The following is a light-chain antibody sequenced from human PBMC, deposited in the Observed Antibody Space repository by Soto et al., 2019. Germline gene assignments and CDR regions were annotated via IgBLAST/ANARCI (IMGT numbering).Light chain of an antibody. CDR2: GAS. V-gene: IGKV3-20*01. J-gene: IGKJ3*01. CDR3: QQYGSSSFT. Sequence: EIVLTQSPGTLSLSPGERATLSCRASQSVSSSYLAWYQQKPGQAPRLLIYGASSRATGIPDRFSGSGSGTDFTLTINRLEPEDCAVYYCQQYGSSSFTFGPGTKVDIK. CDR1: QSVSSSY.